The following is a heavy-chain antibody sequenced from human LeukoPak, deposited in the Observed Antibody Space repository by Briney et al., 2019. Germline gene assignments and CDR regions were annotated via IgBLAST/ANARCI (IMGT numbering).Heavy chain of an antibody. Sequence: SLRLSCAASGFTFDDYAMHWVRQAPGKGLEWVSGIGWNSFTVGYADSVKGRFTISRDNAKNSLYLQMNNLRVEDTALYYCVKDKSGYGDYFDYWGQGSLVTGSS. J-gene: IGHJ4*02. D-gene: IGHD5-12*01. CDR2: IGWNSFTV. CDR1: GFTFDDYA. V-gene: IGHV3-9*01. CDR3: VKDKSGYGDYFDY.